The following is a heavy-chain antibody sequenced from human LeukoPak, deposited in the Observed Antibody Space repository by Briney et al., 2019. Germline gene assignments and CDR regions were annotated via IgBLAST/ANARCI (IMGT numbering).Heavy chain of an antibody. J-gene: IGHJ4*02. CDR3: AREWYEYGGESGGY. D-gene: IGHD4-23*01. Sequence: GGSLRLSCAASGFTFSSYGMHWVRQAPGKGLEWVAVISYDGSNKYYADSVKGRFTISRDNSKNTLYLQMNRLRVDDTAVYHCAREWYEYGGESGGYWGQGTLVTVSS. CDR1: GFTFSSYG. V-gene: IGHV3-30*03. CDR2: ISYDGSNK.